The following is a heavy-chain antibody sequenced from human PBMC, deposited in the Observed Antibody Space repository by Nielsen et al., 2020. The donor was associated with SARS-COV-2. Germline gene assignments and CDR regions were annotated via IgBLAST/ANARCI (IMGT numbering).Heavy chain of an antibody. D-gene: IGHD3-22*01. V-gene: IGHV3-33*01. CDR2: IWYDGSNK. CDR3: ARGPYYYDSSSGAFDI. J-gene: IGHJ3*02. Sequence: GGSLRLSCAASGFTFSSYGMHWVRQAPGKGLEWVAVIWYDGSNKYYADSVKGRFTISRDNSKNTLYVQMNSLRAEDTAVYYCARGPYYYDSSSGAFDIWGRGTMVTVSS. CDR1: GFTFSSYG.